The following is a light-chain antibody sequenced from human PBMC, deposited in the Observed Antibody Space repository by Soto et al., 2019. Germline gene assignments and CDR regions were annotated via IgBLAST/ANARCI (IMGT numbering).Light chain of an antibody. CDR2: KTS. V-gene: IGKV3-15*01. CDR1: QSVGTN. Sequence: EVVMTQSPATVSVSPGERTSLSCSASQSVGTNLGWYQQKPVQAPRLLISKTSTRATGVPARCSGSGSGTEFSLTISSLQSEDLAVYYGQQYANWPLTFGGGTKVYIK. J-gene: IGKJ4*01. CDR3: QQYANWPLT.